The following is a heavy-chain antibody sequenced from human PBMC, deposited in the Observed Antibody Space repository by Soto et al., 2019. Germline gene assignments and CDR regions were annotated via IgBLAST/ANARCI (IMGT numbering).Heavy chain of an antibody. Sequence: QVQLVQSGAEVKKPGSSVKVSCKASGGTFSSYIIAWVRQAPGQGFEWMGGVIPLFNTSNYARKFQGRVTITADESTSTAYMELSSLTSDDTAVFYCAVGDQYSDSSGYYVDYWGQGPLVTVSS. CDR3: AVGDQYSDSSGYYVDY. V-gene: IGHV1-69*01. D-gene: IGHD3-22*01. CDR1: GGTFSSYI. J-gene: IGHJ4*02. CDR2: VIPLFNTS.